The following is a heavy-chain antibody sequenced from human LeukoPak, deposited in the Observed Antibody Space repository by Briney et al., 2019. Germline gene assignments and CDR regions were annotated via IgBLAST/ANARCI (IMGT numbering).Heavy chain of an antibody. D-gene: IGHD1-26*01. CDR3: ARDSGSYYYFDY. J-gene: IGHJ4*02. CDR2: IYYSGST. Sequence: PSETLSLTCTVSGGSISSSSYYWDWIRQPPGKGLEWIGSIYYSGSTNYNPSLKSRVTISVDTSKNQFSLKLSSVTAADTAVYYCARDSGSYYYFDYWGQGTLVTVSS. V-gene: IGHV4-39*07. CDR1: GGSISSSSYY.